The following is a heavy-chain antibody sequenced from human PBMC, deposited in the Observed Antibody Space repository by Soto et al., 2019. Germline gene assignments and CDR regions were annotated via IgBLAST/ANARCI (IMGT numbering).Heavy chain of an antibody. CDR2: ISYGGST. CDR1: GGSINSGGYC. D-gene: IGHD2-15*01. CDR3: SREILV. Sequence: QVQLQESGPGLVKPSQTLSLTCTVSGGSINSGGYCWSWIRQHPGKGLDWIGCISYGGSTSYNPSRKSPITITVDTAKTQFPLKLTSVPAAAPAVYYYSREILVWGQGALITVSS. V-gene: IGHV4-31*01. J-gene: IGHJ4*02.